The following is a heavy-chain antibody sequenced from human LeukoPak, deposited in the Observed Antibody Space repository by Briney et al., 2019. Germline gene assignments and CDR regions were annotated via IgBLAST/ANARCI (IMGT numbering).Heavy chain of an antibody. CDR3: ARDLLGDYAVN. CDR1: GFTVSSNY. Sequence: GGSLRLSCAASGFTVSSNYMSWVRQAPGKGLGWVSVIYSDGTTNYADSVKGRFTISRDTSKNTLYLQMNSLRAEDTAVYYCARDLLGDYAVNWGQGTLVTVSS. V-gene: IGHV3-53*01. D-gene: IGHD4-17*01. CDR2: IYSDGTT. J-gene: IGHJ4*02.